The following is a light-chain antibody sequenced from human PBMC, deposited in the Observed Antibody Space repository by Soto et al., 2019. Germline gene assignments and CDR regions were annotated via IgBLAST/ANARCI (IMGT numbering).Light chain of an antibody. CDR1: QNVRNY. V-gene: IGKV3-11*01. CDR3: QHRVNGPT. J-gene: IGKJ4*01. CDR2: DVS. Sequence: DIVLTQSPATLTVSPGERATLSCRASQNVRNYLGWYQQKSGQAPRLLISDVSKRATGIPARFSGSGSGTDFTLTISSLEPEDFAVYYCQHRVNGPTFGGGTKVEIK.